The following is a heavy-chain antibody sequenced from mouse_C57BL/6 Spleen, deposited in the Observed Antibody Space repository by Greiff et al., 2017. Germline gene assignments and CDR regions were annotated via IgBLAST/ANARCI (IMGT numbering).Heavy chain of an antibody. CDR3: TSNYGYDYFDY. D-gene: IGHD2-2*01. V-gene: IGHV1-15*01. J-gene: IGHJ2*01. Sequence: VQLVESGAELVRPGASVTLSCKASGYTFTDYEMHWVKQTPVHGLEWIGAIDPETGGTAYNQKFKGKAILTADKSSSTAYMELRSLTSEDSAVYYCTSNYGYDYFDYWGQGTTLTVSS. CDR2: IDPETGGT. CDR1: GYTFTDYE.